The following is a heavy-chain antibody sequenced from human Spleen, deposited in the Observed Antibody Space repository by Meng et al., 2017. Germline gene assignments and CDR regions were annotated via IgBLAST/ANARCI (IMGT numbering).Heavy chain of an antibody. V-gene: IGHV4-4*02. CDR2: IYHSGST. CDR3: TKNDFYCLGY. CDR1: GASISSDNW. Sequence: QVQLQESGPGLGKPSQTLSLTCAVSGASISSDNWWSWVRQPPGKGLEWIGEIYHSGSTNYSPSLKSRITISVDKPKNQFSLTLSSVTAADTAVYYCTKNDFYCLGYWGQGTLVTVSS. D-gene: IGHD2-21*01. J-gene: IGHJ4*02.